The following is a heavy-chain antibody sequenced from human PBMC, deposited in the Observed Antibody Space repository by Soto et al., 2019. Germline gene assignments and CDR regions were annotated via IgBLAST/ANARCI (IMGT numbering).Heavy chain of an antibody. CDR1: GGSISGYY. Sequence: SETLSLTCPVSGGSISGYYWSWLRQPPGKGLEWIAFIHYTGSSNSNPSLKSRVTISVDTSKNQFSLKLSSVTAADTAVYYCARHSNEYRKSLDSWGQGTLVTVS. CDR2: IHYTGSS. CDR3: ARHSNEYRKSLDS. V-gene: IGHV4-59*08. J-gene: IGHJ5*02. D-gene: IGHD5-18*01.